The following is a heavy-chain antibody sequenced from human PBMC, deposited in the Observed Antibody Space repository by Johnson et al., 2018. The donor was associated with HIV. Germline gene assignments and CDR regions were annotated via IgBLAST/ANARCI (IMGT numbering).Heavy chain of an antibody. V-gene: IGHV3-30*04. CDR3: ARVSTGFTEMDL. D-gene: IGHD5-24*01. CDR1: GFTFSSCA. Sequence: QVQLVESGGGVVQPGRSLRLSCAASGFTFSSCAMHWVRQAPGKGLEWETIISYDGSDKDYADSVKGRFTISRDNSKNSLYLQMDNLRAEDTALYYCARVSTGFTEMDL. CDR2: ISYDGSDK. J-gene: IGHJ2*01.